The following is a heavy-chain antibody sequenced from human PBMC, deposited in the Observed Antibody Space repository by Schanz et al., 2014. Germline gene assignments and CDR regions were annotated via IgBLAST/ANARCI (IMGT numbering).Heavy chain of an antibody. D-gene: IGHD1-1*01. V-gene: IGHV3-53*01. CDR2: LYTGGST. CDR3: VRDAGRDGYNLAFDV. CDR1: GFTVSTNY. J-gene: IGHJ3*01. Sequence: VELVESGGGLIHPGGSLRLSCAVSGFTVSTNYMTWVRQAPGKGPECVSVLYTGGSTFYAESVRGRFFISRDSSKNTLFLHMNSLRAEDTAVYYCVRDAGRDGYNLAFDVWGQGTLVTVSS.